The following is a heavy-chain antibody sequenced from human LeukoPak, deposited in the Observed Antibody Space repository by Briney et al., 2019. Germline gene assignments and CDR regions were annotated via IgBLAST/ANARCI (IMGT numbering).Heavy chain of an antibody. CDR3: ARKDFSSGSFNY. Sequence: GGSLRLSCAVSGFPFSVYYMSWIRQAPGKGLEWISYIGLNGYPLDYADSVKGRFTISMDNANNLLYLDMSSLRAEDTAVYYCARKDFSSGSFNYWGQGSLVTVSS. J-gene: IGHJ4*02. V-gene: IGHV3-11*04. CDR1: GFPFSVYY. CDR2: IGLNGYPL. D-gene: IGHD3-22*01.